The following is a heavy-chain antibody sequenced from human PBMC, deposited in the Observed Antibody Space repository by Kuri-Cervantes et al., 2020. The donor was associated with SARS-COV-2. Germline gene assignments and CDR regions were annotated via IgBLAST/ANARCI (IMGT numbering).Heavy chain of an antibody. Sequence: SETLSLTCTVSGDSLGSDDYYWAWIRQSPGKGLEWIAYIHYSGSTNYNPSLKSRVSMSVATSKNQVSLKMTSGTAADSAGDDGARFPSSSGDHGDDGGQGT. V-gene: IGHV4-30-4*01. D-gene: IGHD6-13*01. J-gene: IGHJ4*02. CDR1: GDSLGSDDYY. CDR3: ARFPSSSGDHGDD. CDR2: IHYSGST.